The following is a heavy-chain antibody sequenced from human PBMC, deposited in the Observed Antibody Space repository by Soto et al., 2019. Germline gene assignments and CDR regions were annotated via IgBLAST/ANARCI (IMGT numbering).Heavy chain of an antibody. Sequence: SETLSLTCTVSGGSISSGGYYWSWIRQHPGKGLEWIGYIYYSGSTYYNPSLKSRVTISVDTSKNQFSLKLSSVTAADTAVYYCARDAPGGLFGQTTMYYYGMDVWGQGTTVTVS. CDR2: IYYSGST. V-gene: IGHV4-31*03. J-gene: IGHJ6*02. CDR1: GGSISSGGYY. CDR3: ARDAPGGLFGQTTMYYYGMDV. D-gene: IGHD3-16*01.